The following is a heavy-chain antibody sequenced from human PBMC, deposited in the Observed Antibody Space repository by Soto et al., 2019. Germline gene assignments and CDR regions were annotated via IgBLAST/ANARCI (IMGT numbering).Heavy chain of an antibody. D-gene: IGHD2-2*02. J-gene: IGHJ4*02. CDR2: MGYDGSNK. Sequence: RSLSLSAALSRLCLSSSGISWVRQVPGKGLEWVASMGYDGSNKYYADSVKWRFTISRDNSKNTPYLQIKSLRAEDTAVYYCARQMDIVVVPAAINDYWGQGTLVTGSS. V-gene: IGHV3-33*01. CDR1: RLCLSSSG. CDR3: ARQMDIVVVPAAINDY.